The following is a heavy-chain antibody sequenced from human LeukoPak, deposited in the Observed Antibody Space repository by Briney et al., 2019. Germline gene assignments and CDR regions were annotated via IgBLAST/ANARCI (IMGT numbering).Heavy chain of an antibody. CDR1: GYSFTSYW. V-gene: IGHV5-51*01. J-gene: IGHJ3*02. D-gene: IGHD3-22*01. Sequence: GESLKISCKGSGYSFTSYWIGWVRQMPGKGLEWMGIVYPGDSDTRYSPSFQGQVTISADKSISTAYLQWSSLKASDTAMYYCARIGMDYYDSSGYYPLGAFDIWGQGTMVTVSS. CDR2: VYPGDSDT. CDR3: ARIGMDYYDSSGYYPLGAFDI.